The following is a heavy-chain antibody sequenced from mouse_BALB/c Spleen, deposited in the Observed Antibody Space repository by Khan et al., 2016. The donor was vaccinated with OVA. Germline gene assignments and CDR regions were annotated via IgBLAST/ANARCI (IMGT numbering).Heavy chain of an antibody. CDR2: ISSDGDYT. J-gene: IGHJ3*01. CDR1: GFTFSTYA. CDR3: ARSPYGNFAY. D-gene: IGHD2-1*01. V-gene: IGHV5-9-3*01. Sequence: EVELVESGGGLVKPGGSLKLSCAASGFTFSTYAMSWVRQTPEKRLEWVATISSDGDYTYFPDNVPGRFTISRDNAKHTLCLQMTSLRSEYTAMYYCARSPYGNFAYWGQGTLVTVSA.